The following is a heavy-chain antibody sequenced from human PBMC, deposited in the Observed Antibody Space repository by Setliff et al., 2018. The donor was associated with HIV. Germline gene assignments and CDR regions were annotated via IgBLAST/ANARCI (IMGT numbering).Heavy chain of an antibody. J-gene: IGHJ6*02. D-gene: IGHD2-21*01. CDR2: MNPNSGNT. Sequence: ASVKVSCKASGYTFASYDISWVRQATGQGPEWMGWMNPNSGNTGYAQQFHGRVTMTRNPYISTAYMELNRLSSEDTAVYYCARDLQIPHYGMDVWGQGTTVTVSS. CDR3: ARDLQIPHYGMDV. CDR1: GYTFASYD. V-gene: IGHV1-8*01.